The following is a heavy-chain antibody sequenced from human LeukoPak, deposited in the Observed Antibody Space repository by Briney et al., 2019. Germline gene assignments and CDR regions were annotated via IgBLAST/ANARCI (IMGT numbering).Heavy chain of an antibody. CDR2: ISASGNTI. CDR1: GFTFNTYE. J-gene: IGHJ4*02. D-gene: IGHD1-26*01. Sequence: GGSLRLSCAASGFTFNTYEMNWVRQAPGKGLEWVSYISASGNTIYYADSVKGRFTISRDNAKNSLYLQMNSLRAEDTAVYYCIRGTVGAPGNDYWGQGTLVTVSS. V-gene: IGHV3-48*03. CDR3: IRGTVGAPGNDY.